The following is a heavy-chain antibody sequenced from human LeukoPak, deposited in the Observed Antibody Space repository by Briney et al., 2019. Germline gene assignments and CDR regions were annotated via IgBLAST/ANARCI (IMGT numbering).Heavy chain of an antibody. CDR3: ARGGYDYGDYVPFDAFDI. CDR2: ISSSSSYI. D-gene: IGHD4-17*01. J-gene: IGHJ3*02. CDR1: GFTFSDYY. Sequence: PGESLRLSCSASGFTFSDYYMSWIRQAPGKGLEWVSSISSSSSYIYYADSVKGRFTISRDNAKNSLYLQMNSLRAEDTAVYYCARGGYDYGDYVPFDAFDIWGQGTMITVSS. V-gene: IGHV3-11*06.